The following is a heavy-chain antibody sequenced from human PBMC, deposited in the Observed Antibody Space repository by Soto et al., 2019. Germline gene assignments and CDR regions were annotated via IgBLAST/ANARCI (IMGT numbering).Heavy chain of an antibody. CDR3: AKVSRYFDWLLPFDY. V-gene: IGHV3-33*06. D-gene: IGHD3-9*01. Sequence: GGSLRLSCAASGLTFSSYGMHWVRQAPGKGLEWVAVIWYDGSNKYYADSVKGRFTISRDNSKNTLYLQMNSLRAEDTAVYYCAKVSRYFDWLLPFDYWGQGTLVTVSS. CDR2: IWYDGSNK. CDR1: GLTFSSYG. J-gene: IGHJ4*02.